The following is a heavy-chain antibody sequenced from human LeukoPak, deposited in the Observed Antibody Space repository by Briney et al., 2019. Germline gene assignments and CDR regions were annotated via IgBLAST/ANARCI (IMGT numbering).Heavy chain of an antibody. CDR3: ARDPRTVRI. J-gene: IGHJ4*02. Sequence: EAGGSLRLSCAASGFTFSDNYMTWVRQAPGKGLEWLSYISGNGGVIQYADSVKGRFTISRDNAKNLLYLQMDSLRVEDTAIYYCARDPRTVRIWGQGTLVTVSS. D-gene: IGHD1-1*01. CDR2: ISGNGGVI. V-gene: IGHV3-11*04. CDR1: GFTFSDNY.